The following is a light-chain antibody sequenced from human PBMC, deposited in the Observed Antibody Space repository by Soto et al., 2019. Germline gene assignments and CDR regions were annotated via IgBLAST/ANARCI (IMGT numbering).Light chain of an antibody. CDR1: QSVLYTSNSNNY. V-gene: IGKV4-1*01. CDR2: WAS. Sequence: DIVMTQSPDSLAVSLGERATINCRSSQSVLYTSNSNNYLAWYQQKPGQTPKLLIHWASTRESWVPDRFSGSGSATDFTLTIDSLQAEDVAVYYCQQYYTTPPTFGQGTKVEIK. CDR3: QQYYTTPPT. J-gene: IGKJ1*01.